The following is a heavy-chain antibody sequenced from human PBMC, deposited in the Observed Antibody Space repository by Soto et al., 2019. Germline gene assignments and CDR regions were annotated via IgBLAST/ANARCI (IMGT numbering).Heavy chain of an antibody. CDR1: GGSFSGYY. CDR3: ARGGIQ. Sequence: QVQLQQWGAGLLKPSETLSLTCAVYGGSFSGYYWNWIRQPPGKGLEWIGHINHSGSTDYNPSLKSRVTISVDTSQNQFSLKLSSVTAADTAVYYCARGGIQWGQGTLVTISS. D-gene: IGHD1-20*01. J-gene: IGHJ4*02. V-gene: IGHV4-34*01. CDR2: INHSGST.